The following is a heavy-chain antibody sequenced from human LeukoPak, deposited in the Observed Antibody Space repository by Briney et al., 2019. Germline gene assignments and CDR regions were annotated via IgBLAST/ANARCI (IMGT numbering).Heavy chain of an antibody. CDR2: ISAYNGNT. CDR1: GYTFTSYG. J-gene: IGHJ4*02. D-gene: IGHD3-22*01. Sequence: ASVKVSCKASGYTFTSYGISWVRQAPGQGLEWMGWISAYNGNTNYAQKLQGRVTMTTDTSTSTAYMELRSLRSDDTAVYYCARIPEHYYDSTTYSDYWGQGTLVTVSS. CDR3: ARIPEHYYDSTTYSDY. V-gene: IGHV1-18*01.